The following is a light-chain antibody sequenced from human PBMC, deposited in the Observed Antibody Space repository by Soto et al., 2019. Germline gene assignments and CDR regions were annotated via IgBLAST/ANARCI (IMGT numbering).Light chain of an antibody. V-gene: IGKV3-15*01. Sequence: EIVMTQSPATLSVSPGKRATLPCRASQSVSSNLAWYQQKPGQAPRLLMYDASTRATGIPARFSGSGSGTEFTLTISSLQSEDFAVYSCQQYSNWPYTFGQGTKLEI. CDR2: DAS. J-gene: IGKJ2*01. CDR1: QSVSSN. CDR3: QQYSNWPYT.